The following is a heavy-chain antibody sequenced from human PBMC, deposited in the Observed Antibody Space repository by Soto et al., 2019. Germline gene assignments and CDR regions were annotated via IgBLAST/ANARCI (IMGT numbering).Heavy chain of an antibody. Sequence: PSETLSLTCVVSGYSISIGHYWGWIRQPPGKGLEWIGSIYHSGSTYYNPSLKSRVTISVDTSKNQFSPKLNPVTAADTAVYYCARVYQSSSWYHFDNWGQGTLVTVSS. V-gene: IGHV4-38-2*01. CDR1: GYSISIGHY. D-gene: IGHD6-13*01. J-gene: IGHJ4*02. CDR2: IYHSGST. CDR3: ARVYQSSSWYHFDN.